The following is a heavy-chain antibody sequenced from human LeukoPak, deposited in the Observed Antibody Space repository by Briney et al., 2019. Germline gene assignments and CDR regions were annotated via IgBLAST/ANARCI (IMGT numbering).Heavy chain of an antibody. J-gene: IGHJ4*02. CDR1: GYTFTGYY. D-gene: IGHD6-19*01. CDR2: INPNSGGT. CDR3: ARDRYVGEYSSGWDY. Sequence: ASVRVSCKASGYTFTGYYMHWVRQAPGQGLEWMGWINPNSGGTNYAQKFQGRVTMTRDTSISTAYMELSRLRSDDTAVYYCARDRYVGEYSSGWDYWDQGTLVTVSS. V-gene: IGHV1-2*02.